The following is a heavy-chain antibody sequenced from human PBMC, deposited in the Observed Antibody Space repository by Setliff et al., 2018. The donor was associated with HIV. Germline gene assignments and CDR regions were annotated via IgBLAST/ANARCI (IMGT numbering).Heavy chain of an antibody. J-gene: IGHJ4*02. CDR1: GGSIDNNKYY. Sequence: SETLSLTCSVSGGSIDNNKYYWTWIRQPPGKGLEWTGSIYHTGRTYYNRSLESRLTISIDTSKNQFSLKLTSVTAADTAMYYCATYSAGEGGRGHWGQGTLVTVSS. CDR3: ATYSAGEGGRGH. V-gene: IGHV4-39*01. D-gene: IGHD2-15*01. CDR2: IYHTGRT.